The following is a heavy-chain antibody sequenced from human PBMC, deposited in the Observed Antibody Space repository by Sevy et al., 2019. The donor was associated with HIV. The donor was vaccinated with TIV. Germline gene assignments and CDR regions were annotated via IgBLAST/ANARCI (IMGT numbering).Heavy chain of an antibody. D-gene: IGHD1-26*01. CDR1: GFTFSANW. Sequence: GGSLRLSCAASGFTFSANWMNWVRQAPGKGLEWVANIKGDGSDKHYVDSVEGRFTISRDNTKNLLYLQMNSLRVENTAVYYCAHERCGRFESWGHGTLVTVSS. V-gene: IGHV3-7*01. J-gene: IGHJ4*01. CDR2: IKGDGSDK. CDR3: AHERCGRFES.